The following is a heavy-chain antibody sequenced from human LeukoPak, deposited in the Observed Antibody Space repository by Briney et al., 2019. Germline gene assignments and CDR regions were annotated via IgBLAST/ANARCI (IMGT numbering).Heavy chain of an antibody. V-gene: IGHV4-59*01. CDR3: ARHSGTYYDFDY. Sequence: SETLSLPCTVSSRPISLYYWSWIRQPPGKGLEWIGYIYSSGSTYYNPSLKGRLTISVDTSKNQFSLTLSSVTAADTAVYYCARHSGTYYDFDYWGQGTLVTVSS. CDR2: IYSSGST. D-gene: IGHD1-26*01. CDR1: SRPISLYY. J-gene: IGHJ4*02.